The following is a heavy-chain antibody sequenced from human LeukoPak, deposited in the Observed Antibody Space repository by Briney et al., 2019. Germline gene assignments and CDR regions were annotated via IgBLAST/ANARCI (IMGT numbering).Heavy chain of an antibody. CDR1: GSTFSSYW. CDR3: TRLAPGSSRDY. Sequence: PGGSLRLSCAASGSTFSSYWMHWVRQSPGKGLEWVATIKNDGGDTLYADSVKGRLTSSRDDAKNSLFLQFHSLRVDDTAVYYCTRLAPGSSRDYWGQGTLVTVSS. CDR2: IKNDGGDT. D-gene: IGHD2-15*01. J-gene: IGHJ4*02. V-gene: IGHV3-7*01.